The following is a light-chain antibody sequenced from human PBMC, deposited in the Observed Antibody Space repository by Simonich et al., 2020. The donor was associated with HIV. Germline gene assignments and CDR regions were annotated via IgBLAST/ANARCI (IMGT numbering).Light chain of an antibody. Sequence: DIQMTQSPSTLSASVGDRVTITCRASQSMSSWLAWYQQTPGKAPKLLIYKASSLESGVPSRFSGSGSGTDFTLTISSLQPEDFATYYCQQANSFPLTFGGGTKVEIK. CDR1: QSMSSW. V-gene: IGKV1-5*03. CDR3: QQANSFPLT. J-gene: IGKJ4*01. CDR2: KAS.